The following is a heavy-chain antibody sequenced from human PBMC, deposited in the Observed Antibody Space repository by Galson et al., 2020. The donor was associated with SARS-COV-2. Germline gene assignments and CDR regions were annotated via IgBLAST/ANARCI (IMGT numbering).Heavy chain of an antibody. J-gene: IGHJ6*03. D-gene: IGHD3-10*01. Sequence: SGPTLVKPTETLTLTCTVSGFSLSNARMGVSWIRQPPGKALEWLAHIFSDDEKSYSTSLNSRLTISKDTSKSQVVLTMTNMDPVDTATYYCARQMYYYGSGSFDYYYYMDVWGKGTTVTVSS. CDR3: ARQMYYYGSGSFDYYYYMDV. CDR2: IFSDDEK. CDR1: GFSLSNARMG. V-gene: IGHV2-26*01.